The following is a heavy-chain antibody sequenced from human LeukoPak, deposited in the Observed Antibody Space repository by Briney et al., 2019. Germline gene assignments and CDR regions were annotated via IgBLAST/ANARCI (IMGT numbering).Heavy chain of an antibody. J-gene: IGHJ4*02. CDR3: ARDSGYSGYSGY. Sequence: IPGGSLRLSCAASGFTFSDYYMSWIRQAPGKGLEWVSYISSSSSYTDYADSVKGRFTISRDNAKNSLNLQMNSLRAEDTAVYYCARDSGYSGYSGYWGQGTLVTVSS. V-gene: IGHV3-11*05. CDR1: GFTFSDYY. D-gene: IGHD5-12*01. CDR2: ISSSSSYT.